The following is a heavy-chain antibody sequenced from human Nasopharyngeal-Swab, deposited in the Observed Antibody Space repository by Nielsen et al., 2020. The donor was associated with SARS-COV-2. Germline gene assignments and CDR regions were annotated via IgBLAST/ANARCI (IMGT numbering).Heavy chain of an antibody. J-gene: IGHJ4*02. V-gene: IGHV4-59*13. Sequence: SETLSLTCTISGGSISSYYWSWIRQPPGKGLEWIGYVYYSGSPSYNPSLKSRVTISVDTSKNQLSLKLTSVTAADTAVYYCARGLAAAWYGIYYFDYWGQGTLVTVSS. CDR3: ARGLAAAWYGIYYFDY. D-gene: IGHD6-13*01. CDR2: VYYSGSP. CDR1: GGSISSYY.